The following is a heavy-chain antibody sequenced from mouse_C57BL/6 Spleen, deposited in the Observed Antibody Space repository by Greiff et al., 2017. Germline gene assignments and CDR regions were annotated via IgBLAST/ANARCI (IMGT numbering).Heavy chain of an antibody. CDR2: ISSGSSTI. D-gene: IGHD1-1*02. Sequence: EVMLVESGGGLVKPGGSLKLSCAASGFTFSDYGMHWVRQAPEKGLEWVAYISSGSSTIYYADTVKGRFTISRDNPKNTLFLQMTSLRSGDTAMYYCARPWYPFPDAMDYWGQGTSVTVSS. J-gene: IGHJ4*01. CDR1: GFTFSDYG. V-gene: IGHV5-17*01. CDR3: ARPWYPFPDAMDY.